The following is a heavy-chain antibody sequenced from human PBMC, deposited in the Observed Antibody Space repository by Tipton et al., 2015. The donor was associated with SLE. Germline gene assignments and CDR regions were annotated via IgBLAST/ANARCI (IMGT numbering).Heavy chain of an antibody. V-gene: IGHV4-39*07. CDR2: IYYSGST. J-gene: IGHJ4*02. CDR3: ARVGGGSGWSFDY. Sequence: TLSLTCTVSGGSISSSSYYWGWIRQPPGKGLEWIGCIYYSGSTYYNPSLKSRVTISVDTSKNQFSLKLSSVTAADTAMYYCARVGGGSGWSFDYWGQGTLVTVSS. D-gene: IGHD6-19*01. CDR1: GGSISSSSYY.